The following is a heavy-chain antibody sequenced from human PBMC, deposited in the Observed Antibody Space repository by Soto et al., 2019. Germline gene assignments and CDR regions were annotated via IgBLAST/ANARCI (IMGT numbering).Heavy chain of an antibody. V-gene: IGHV4-4*08. J-gene: IGHJ6*04. Sequence: PSETLSLTCIGSGASIRSSYWHWIRQPPGKGLEWIGYVYTSDYTRYSSSLKSRVTISVDTSKSQFYPRLNSVTAADTAVYYCASSAGHPGDFFYYNGMDVWGEGTTVTVSS. D-gene: IGHD3-10*01. CDR3: ASSAGHPGDFFYYNGMDV. CDR2: VYTSDYT. CDR1: GASIRSSY.